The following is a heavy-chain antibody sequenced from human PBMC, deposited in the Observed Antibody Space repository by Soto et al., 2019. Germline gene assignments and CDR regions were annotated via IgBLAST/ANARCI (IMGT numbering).Heavy chain of an antibody. V-gene: IGHV1-46*01. CDR1: GYSFTSYF. CDR3: ARDGRPGRGERPLPVPSDAFNI. CDR2: VNPSTGAA. J-gene: IGHJ3*02. Sequence: QVHLVQSGAELKKPGASVTVSCKASGYSFTSYFMHWVRQAPGQGLEWMGVVNPSTGAAGYAQNSQGRIPMTGDTSTSQVYRELGRLKSEDSAVYYWARDGRPGRGERPLPVPSDAFNIWGQGTVVTVSS. D-gene: IGHD3-16*01.